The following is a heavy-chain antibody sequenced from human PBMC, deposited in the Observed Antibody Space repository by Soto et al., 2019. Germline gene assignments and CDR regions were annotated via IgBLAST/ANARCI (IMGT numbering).Heavy chain of an antibody. J-gene: IGHJ6*02. CDR2: ISSSSSYI. CDR3: ARAGPHGMDV. Sequence: EVQLVESGGGLVKPGGSLRLSCAASGFTFSSYSMNWVRQAPGKGLVLVSSISSSSSYIYYADSVKGRFTISRDNAKNSLYLQMNSLRAEDTAVYYCARAGPHGMDVWGQGTTVTVSS. V-gene: IGHV3-21*01. CDR1: GFTFSSYS.